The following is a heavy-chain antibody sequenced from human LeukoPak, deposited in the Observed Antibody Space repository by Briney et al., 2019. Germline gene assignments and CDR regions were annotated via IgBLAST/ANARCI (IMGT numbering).Heavy chain of an antibody. D-gene: IGHD3-10*01. CDR2: ISYDGSNK. J-gene: IGHJ4*02. Sequence: PGGSLRLSCAASGFTFSSYGTHWVRQAPGKGLEWVAVISYDGSNKYYADSVKGRFTIPRDNSKNTLYLQMNSLRAEDTAVYYCAKVRRGEIYYYGSGSQGDYFDYWGQGTLVTVSS. V-gene: IGHV3-30*18. CDR1: GFTFSSYG. CDR3: AKVRRGEIYYYGSGSQGDYFDY.